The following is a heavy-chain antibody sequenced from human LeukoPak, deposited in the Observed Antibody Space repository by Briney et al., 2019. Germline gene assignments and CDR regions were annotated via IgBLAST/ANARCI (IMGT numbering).Heavy chain of an antibody. CDR1: GGSISSSSYY. D-gene: IGHD6-13*01. V-gene: IGHV4-39*01. CDR2: IYYSGST. J-gene: IGHJ5*02. CDR3: ARQGRMGSSWYRIDNWFDP. Sequence: PSETLSLTCTVSGGSISSSSYYWGWIRQPPGKGLEWIGSIYYSGSTYYNPSLKSRVTISVDTSKNQFSLKLSSVTAADTAVYYCARQGRMGSSWYRIDNWFDPWGQGTLVTVSS.